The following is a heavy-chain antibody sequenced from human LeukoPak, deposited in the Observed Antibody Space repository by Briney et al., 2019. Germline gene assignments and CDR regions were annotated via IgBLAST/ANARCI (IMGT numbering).Heavy chain of an antibody. Sequence: SVKVSCKASGDTFSSYAISWVRQAPGQGLEWMGRIIPILGIANYAQKFQGRVTITADKSTSTAYMELSSLRSEDTAVYYCARLRDYCSSTSCYRHYYYGMDVWGQGTTVTVSS. CDR1: GDTFSSYA. CDR3: ARLRDYCSSTSCYRHYYYGMDV. V-gene: IGHV1-69*04. J-gene: IGHJ6*02. CDR2: IIPILGIA. D-gene: IGHD2-2*02.